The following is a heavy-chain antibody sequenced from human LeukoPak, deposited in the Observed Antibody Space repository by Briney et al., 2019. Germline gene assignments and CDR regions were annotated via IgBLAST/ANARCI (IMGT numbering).Heavy chain of an antibody. Sequence: GRSLRLSCAASGFTFSSYAMHWVRQAPGKGLEWVAVISYDGSNKYYADSVKGRFTISRDNSKNTLYLQMNSLRAEDTAVYYCAKDGGWGGRGVKYYFDYWGQGTLVTVSS. CDR1: GFTFSSYA. D-gene: IGHD3-10*01. CDR2: ISYDGSNK. V-gene: IGHV3-30-3*01. CDR3: AKDGGWGGRGVKYYFDY. J-gene: IGHJ4*02.